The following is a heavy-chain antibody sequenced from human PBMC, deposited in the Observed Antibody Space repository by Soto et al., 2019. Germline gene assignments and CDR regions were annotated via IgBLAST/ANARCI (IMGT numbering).Heavy chain of an antibody. CDR3: ARKGSGWTFDY. CDR1: GFTLSNYA. CDR2: IWYDGSYK. V-gene: IGHV3-33*01. D-gene: IGHD6-19*01. Sequence: QVQLVESGGGVVQPGRSLRLSCAASGFTLSNYAMHWVRQAPGKGLEWVAVIWYDGSYKYYADSVKGRFTISRDSSKNTLYLQVNRLRADDTAMYYCARKGSGWTFDYWGQGTLVTVSS. J-gene: IGHJ4*02.